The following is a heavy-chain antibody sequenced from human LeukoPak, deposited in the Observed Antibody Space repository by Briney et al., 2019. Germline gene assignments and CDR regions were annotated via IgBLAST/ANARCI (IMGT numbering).Heavy chain of an antibody. Sequence: TSETLSLTCTVSGGSISSSSYYWGWIRQPPGKGLEWIGSIYYSGSTYYNPSLKSRVTISVDTSKNQFALKLSSVTAADTAVYYCARRSGSQGWFDPWGRGTLVTVSS. CDR2: IYYSGST. V-gene: IGHV4-39*01. CDR1: GGSISSSSYY. J-gene: IGHJ5*02. CDR3: ARRSGSQGWFDP. D-gene: IGHD1-26*01.